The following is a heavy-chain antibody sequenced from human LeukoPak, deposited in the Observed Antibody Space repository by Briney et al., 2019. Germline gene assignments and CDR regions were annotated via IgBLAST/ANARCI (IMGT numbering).Heavy chain of an antibody. J-gene: IGHJ4*02. CDR1: GFTFTSYS. CDR3: ARKAQYNGHYPLDY. Sequence: GGSLRLSCAASGFTFTSYSMSWVSQAPGKGLEWVSGTSDRGDYTYYADSVKGRFTISRDSSKNTLFLQMNSLRAEDTALYFCARKAQYNGHYPLDYWGQGTLVTVSS. V-gene: IGHV3-23*01. CDR2: TSDRGDYT. D-gene: IGHD1-7*01.